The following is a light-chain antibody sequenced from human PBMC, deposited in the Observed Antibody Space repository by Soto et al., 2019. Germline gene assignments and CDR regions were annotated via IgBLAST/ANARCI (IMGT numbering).Light chain of an antibody. CDR1: QSVSSN. Sequence: ETVMTQSPATLPVSPGERATLSCRASQSVSSNLAWYQQKPGQAPRLLISGASTRAIGIPARFSGSGSGTQFTLTISGLQSEDFAVYYCQQYNNWPLTLGGGTKVDIK. V-gene: IGKV3-15*01. CDR3: QQYNNWPLT. CDR2: GAS. J-gene: IGKJ4*01.